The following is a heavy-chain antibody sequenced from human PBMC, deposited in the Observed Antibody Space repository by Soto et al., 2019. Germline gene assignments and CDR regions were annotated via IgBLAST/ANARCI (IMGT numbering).Heavy chain of an antibody. Sequence: GGSLRLSCAASGFTFSSYSMNWVRQAPGKGLEWVSYICSSSSTIYYADSVKGRFTISRDNAKNSLYLQMNSLRAEDTAVYYCARDNLGIVVVPAAMPYYYYYYMDVWGKGTTVTVSS. CDR2: ICSSSSTI. D-gene: IGHD2-2*03. J-gene: IGHJ6*03. CDR1: GFTFSSYS. CDR3: ARDNLGIVVVPAAMPYYYYYYMDV. V-gene: IGHV3-48*01.